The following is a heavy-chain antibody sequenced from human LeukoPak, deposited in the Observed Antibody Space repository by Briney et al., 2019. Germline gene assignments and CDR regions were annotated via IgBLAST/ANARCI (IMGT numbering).Heavy chain of an antibody. CDR3: AVMYSSSWYWFDP. J-gene: IGHJ5*02. V-gene: IGHV4-4*02. CDR2: VNLQGST. CDR1: GGSITSTNY. D-gene: IGHD6-13*01. Sequence: PSGTLSLTCGVSGGSITSTNYWTWVRQPPGKGLEWIGEVNLQGSTNYNPSLMGRVAISVDMSENHISLQLTSVTAADTAVYYCAVMYSSSWYWFDPWGQGTLVTVSS.